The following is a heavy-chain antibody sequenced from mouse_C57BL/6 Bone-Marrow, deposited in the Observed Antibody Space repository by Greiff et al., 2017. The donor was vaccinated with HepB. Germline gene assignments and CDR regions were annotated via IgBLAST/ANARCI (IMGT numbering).Heavy chain of an antibody. D-gene: IGHD3-3*01. CDR3: ARVKGHWYFDV. Sequence: VQLKESGPGLVKPSQSLSLTCSVTGYSITSGYYWNWLRQFPGNKLEWMGYISYDGSNNYNPSLKNRIPITRDTSKNQFFLKLNSGTTEDTATYYGARVKGHWYFDVWGTGTTVTVSS. CDR1: GYSITSGYY. V-gene: IGHV3-6*01. J-gene: IGHJ1*03. CDR2: ISYDGSN.